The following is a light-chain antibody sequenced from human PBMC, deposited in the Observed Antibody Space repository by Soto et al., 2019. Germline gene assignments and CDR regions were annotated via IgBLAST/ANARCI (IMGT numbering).Light chain of an antibody. J-gene: IGKJ3*01. CDR2: GVY. CDR1: QSVSSN. V-gene: IGKV3-20*01. Sequence: EIVMTQSPTILSVSPGERATRACRASQSVSSNLAWYQQKPGQAPRLLIYGVYTRAPGIPARFSGSGSGTDFTLTISRLEPEDFAVYYCQQYGSSPPVTFGPGTKVDIK. CDR3: QQYGSSPPVT.